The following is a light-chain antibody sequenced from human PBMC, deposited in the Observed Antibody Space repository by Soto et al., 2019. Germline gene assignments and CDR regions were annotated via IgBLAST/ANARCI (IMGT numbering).Light chain of an antibody. V-gene: IGKV3D-15*01. CDR3: QQYNQRPPWT. J-gene: IGKJ1*01. Sequence: EIVMTQSPSTLSVSPGERGTLSCRASHTVATNLAWYQQKPGQAPRLLIYHASTRATGIPARFSGSGSGTEFTLTISSLQSEDFAVYYCQQYNQRPPWTFGQGTKVDIK. CDR2: HAS. CDR1: HTVATN.